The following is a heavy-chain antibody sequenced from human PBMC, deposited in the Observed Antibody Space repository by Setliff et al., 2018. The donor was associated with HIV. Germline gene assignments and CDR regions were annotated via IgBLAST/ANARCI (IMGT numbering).Heavy chain of an antibody. V-gene: IGHV4-34*01. CDR1: GGSFSGYY. D-gene: IGHD2-2*01. CDR3: VTSSSWSSRLNF. J-gene: IGHJ4*02. Sequence: SETLSLTCAVYGGSFSGYYWSWIRQPPGKGLEWIGEINHSGSTNYNPSLKSRVTISVDTSKNQFSLNLTSVTAADTAVYYCVTSSSWSSRLNFWGPGMLVTV. CDR2: INHSGST.